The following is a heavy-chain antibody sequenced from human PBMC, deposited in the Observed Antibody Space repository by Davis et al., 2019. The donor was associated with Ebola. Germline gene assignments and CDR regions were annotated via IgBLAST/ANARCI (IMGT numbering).Heavy chain of an antibody. V-gene: IGHV3-64D*06. Sequence: PGGSLRPSCSASGFTFSSYAMHWVRQAPGKGLEYVSAISSNGGTTYYADHVKGRFTISRDNSKNTLFLQMSSLRAEATAVYYCVSGIVGAFDFWGQGTLVTVSS. CDR1: GFTFSSYA. CDR2: ISSNGGTT. D-gene: IGHD1-26*01. CDR3: VSGIVGAFDF. J-gene: IGHJ4*02.